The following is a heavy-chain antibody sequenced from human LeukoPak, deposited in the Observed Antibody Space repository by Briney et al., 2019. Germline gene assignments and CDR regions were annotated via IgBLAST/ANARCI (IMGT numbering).Heavy chain of an antibody. CDR1: GFTFSSYG. CDR3: AKDYDYGDYAADY. Sequence: GRSLRLSCAASGFTFSSYGMHSVRQAPGKGLEWVAFISYDGSDKYYAASVKGRFTISRDNSKNTLSLQMNSLRAEDTAVYHCAKDYDYGDYAADYWGQGTLVTVSS. D-gene: IGHD4-17*01. V-gene: IGHV3-30*18. J-gene: IGHJ4*02. CDR2: ISYDGSDK.